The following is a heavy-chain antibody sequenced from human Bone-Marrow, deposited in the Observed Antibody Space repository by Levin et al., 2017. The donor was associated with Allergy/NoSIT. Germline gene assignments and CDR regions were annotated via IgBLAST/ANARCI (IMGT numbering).Heavy chain of an antibody. J-gene: IGHJ4*02. V-gene: IGHV3-64D*06. CDR3: VKGGGRVVASIFDS. CDR1: GFTFSRYS. D-gene: IGHD3-22*01. CDR2: LNSNGGDT. Sequence: GGSLRLSCSASGFTFSRYSFHWVRQAPGKGLDYVSCLNSNGGDTKYADAVKGRFTMSRDNSKNALYLQMSGLRPEDTAVYFCVKGGGRVVASIFDSWGQGVLVTVSS.